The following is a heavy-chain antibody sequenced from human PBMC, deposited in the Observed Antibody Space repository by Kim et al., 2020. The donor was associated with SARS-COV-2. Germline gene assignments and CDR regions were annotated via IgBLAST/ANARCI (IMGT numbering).Heavy chain of an antibody. CDR3: ARGPPAMVRGPFDP. J-gene: IGHJ5*02. D-gene: IGHD3-10*01. V-gene: IGHV1-3*01. Sequence: QKFQGRVTIPKDTSASTAYLELSSLRSEDTAVYYCARGPPAMVRGPFDPWGQGTLVTVSS.